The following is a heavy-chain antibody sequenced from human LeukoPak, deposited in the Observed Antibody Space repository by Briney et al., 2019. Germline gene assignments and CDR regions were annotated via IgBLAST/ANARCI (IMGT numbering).Heavy chain of an antibody. V-gene: IGHV1-69*05. J-gene: IGHJ6*03. CDR3: AVGGYCSSTSCYSGYYYMDV. D-gene: IGHD2-2*01. CDR1: GGTFSSYA. CDR2: IIPIFGTA. Sequence: ASVKVSCKASGGTFSSYAISWVRQAPGQGLEWMGGIIPIFGTANYAQKFQGRVTITTDESTSTAYMELSSLRSEDTAVYYCAVGGYCSSTSCYSGYYYMDVWGKGTTVTVSS.